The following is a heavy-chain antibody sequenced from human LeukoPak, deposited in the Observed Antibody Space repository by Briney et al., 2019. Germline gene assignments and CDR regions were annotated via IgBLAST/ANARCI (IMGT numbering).Heavy chain of an antibody. CDR3: AKYTSGTSYRGLDQ. CDR2: IIGSAANT. V-gene: IGHV3-23*01. Sequence: GGSLRLSCGASGLTVSSYAMSWVRQAPGKGLEWVSTIIGSAANTYYADSVKGRFTISRDDSRNTVYLQMNSLRAEDTAVYSCAKYTSGTSYRGLDQWGHGTLVTVSS. J-gene: IGHJ4*01. CDR1: GLTVSSYA. D-gene: IGHD3-10*01.